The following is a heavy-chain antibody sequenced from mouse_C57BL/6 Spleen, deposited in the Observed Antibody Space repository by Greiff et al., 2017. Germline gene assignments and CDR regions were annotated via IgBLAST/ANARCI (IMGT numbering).Heavy chain of an antibody. CDR2: INYDGSST. V-gene: IGHV5-16*01. Sequence: EVHLVESEGGLVQPGSSMKLSCTASGFTFSDYYMAWVRQVPEKGLEWVANINYDGSSTYYLDSLKSRFINSRDNAKNILYLQMSSLKSEDTATYYCARDGYDYDGGYYFDYWGQGTTLTVSS. CDR1: GFTFSDYY. D-gene: IGHD2-4*01. CDR3: ARDGYDYDGGYYFDY. J-gene: IGHJ2*01.